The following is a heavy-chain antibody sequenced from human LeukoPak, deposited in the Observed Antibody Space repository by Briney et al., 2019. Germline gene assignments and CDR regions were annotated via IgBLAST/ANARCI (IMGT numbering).Heavy chain of an antibody. D-gene: IGHD6-13*01. CDR3: ARVLSSGWSGAVFDY. CDR2: TRNKANSYTT. J-gene: IGHJ4*02. V-gene: IGHV3-72*01. Sequence: GGSLRLSCAASGFTFSDHYMDWVRQAPGEGLEWVGRTRNKANSYTTEYAASVKGRFTISRDDSKNSLYLQMNSLKTEDTAVYYCARVLSSGWSGAVFDYWGQGTLVTVSS. CDR1: GFTFSDHY.